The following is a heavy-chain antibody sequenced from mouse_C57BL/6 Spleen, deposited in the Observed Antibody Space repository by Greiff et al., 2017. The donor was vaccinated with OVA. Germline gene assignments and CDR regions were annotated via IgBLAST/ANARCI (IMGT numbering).Heavy chain of an antibody. CDR1: GYTFTDYN. V-gene: IGHV1-22*01. CDR2: INPNNGGT. D-gene: IGHD4-1*01. CDR3: ASPNWDPAWFAY. Sequence: EVQLQQSGPELVKPGASVKMSCKASGYTFTDYNMHWVKQSHGKSLEWIGYINPNNGGTSYNQKFKGKATLTVNKSSSTAYMELRSLTSEDSAVYYCASPNWDPAWFAYWGQGTLVTVSA. J-gene: IGHJ3*01.